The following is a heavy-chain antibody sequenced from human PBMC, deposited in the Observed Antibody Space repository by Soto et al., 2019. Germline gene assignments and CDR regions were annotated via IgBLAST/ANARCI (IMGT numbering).Heavy chain of an antibody. D-gene: IGHD1-1*01. Sequence: SETLSLTCTVSGGSISSYYWSWIRQPPGKGLEWIGYIYYSGSTNYNPSLKSRVTISVDTSKNQFSLKLSSVTAADTAVYYCGRVGTDDAFDIWGQGTMVTVSS. CDR1: GGSISSYY. V-gene: IGHV4-59*01. CDR2: IYYSGST. J-gene: IGHJ3*02. CDR3: GRVGTDDAFDI.